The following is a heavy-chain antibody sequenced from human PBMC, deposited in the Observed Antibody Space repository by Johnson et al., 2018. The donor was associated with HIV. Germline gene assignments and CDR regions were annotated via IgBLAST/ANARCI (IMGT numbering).Heavy chain of an antibody. Sequence: QVQLVESGGGVVQPGRSLRLSCAASGFTFNDYYMSWIRQAPGKGLEWVSYISSSGSSIYYTDSLKGRFTISRDNGKISLYLQMNSMTTEDTAGYYFTTDSRYSVSSGYYYWLGGGAFDMWGQGTMVTVSS. V-gene: IGHV3-11*01. CDR2: ISSSGSSI. CDR1: GFTFNDYY. D-gene: IGHD3-22*01. CDR3: TTDSRYSVSSGYYYWLGGGAFDM. J-gene: IGHJ3*02.